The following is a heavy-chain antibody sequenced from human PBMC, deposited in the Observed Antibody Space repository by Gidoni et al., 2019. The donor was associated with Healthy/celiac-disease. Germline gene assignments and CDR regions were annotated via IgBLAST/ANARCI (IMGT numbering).Heavy chain of an antibody. J-gene: IGHJ4*02. Sequence: QVQLVQSGAEVKKPGASVKVSCKASGYTFTGYYMHWVRQAPGQGLEWMGWINPNSGGTNYAQKFQGRVTMTRDTSISTAYMELSRLRSDDTAVYYCARGPLTIFGVDQTDYWGQGTLVTVSS. CDR1: GYTFTGYY. V-gene: IGHV1-2*02. CDR2: INPNSGGT. D-gene: IGHD3-3*01. CDR3: ARGPLTIFGVDQTDY.